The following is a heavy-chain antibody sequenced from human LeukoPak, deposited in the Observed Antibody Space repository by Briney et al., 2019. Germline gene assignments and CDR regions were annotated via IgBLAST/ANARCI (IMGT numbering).Heavy chain of an antibody. CDR3: AGGTGPPDF. CDR1: GFSFNDYY. CDR2: IDSSGCTI. D-gene: IGHD6-25*01. Sequence: GGSLRLSCAASGFSFNDYYMTWIRQAPGKGLEWVSYIDSSGCTIYYADSVKGRFTISRDNAKNSLYLQMNSLRAEDTAVYYCAGGTGPPDFWGQGTLVTVSS. J-gene: IGHJ4*02. V-gene: IGHV3-11*01.